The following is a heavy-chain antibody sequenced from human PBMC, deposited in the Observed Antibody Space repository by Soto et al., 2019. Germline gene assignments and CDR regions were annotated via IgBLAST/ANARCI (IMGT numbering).Heavy chain of an antibody. Sequence: GGSLRLSCAASGFTVSSNYMSWVRQAPGKGLEWVSVIYSGGSTEYAASVKGRFIISRDNATNTLYLQMNSLRAEDTAVYYCARNRPFDYWGQGTLVTVSS. J-gene: IGHJ4*02. CDR2: IYSGGST. V-gene: IGHV3-66*01. CDR3: ARNRPFDY. CDR1: GFTVSSNY.